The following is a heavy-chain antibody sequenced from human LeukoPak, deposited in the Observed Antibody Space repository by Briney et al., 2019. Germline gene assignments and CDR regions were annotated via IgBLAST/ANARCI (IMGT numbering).Heavy chain of an antibody. CDR3: ARVWELSYDY. D-gene: IGHD3-16*02. V-gene: IGHV3-53*01. Sequence: PGGSLRLSCAASGFSVSTDHMSWVRQAPGKGLEWVSVIYSDGSTYYADTVKGRFTISRDNSKNTVDLLLNSLRAEDTAVYYCARVWELSYDYWGQGTLVTVSS. J-gene: IGHJ4*02. CDR1: GFSVSTDH. CDR2: IYSDGST.